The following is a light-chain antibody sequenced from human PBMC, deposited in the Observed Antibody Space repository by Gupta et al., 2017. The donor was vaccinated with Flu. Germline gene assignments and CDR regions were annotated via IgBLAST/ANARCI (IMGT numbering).Light chain of an antibody. V-gene: IGLV1-40*01. CDR3: QSYDRSLSGYV. J-gene: IGLJ1*01. CDR1: SPNIGAGYD. CDR2: ANT. Sequence: QSVPTQPPSVSGAPGQRVTVSCTGSSPNIGAGYDVHWYQHLPGTAPKLLIYANTNRPSGVPDRFSGSKSGTPAFLVITGLQAEDEADYYCQSYDRSLSGYVFGTGTRVTVL.